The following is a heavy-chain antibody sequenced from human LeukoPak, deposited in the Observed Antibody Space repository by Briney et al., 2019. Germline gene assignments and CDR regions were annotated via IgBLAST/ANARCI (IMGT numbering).Heavy chain of an antibody. Sequence: SETLSLTCTVSGGSISSYYWSWIRQPAGKGLEWIGRIYTSGSTNYNPSLKSRVTISVDTSKNQFSLKLSSVTAADTAVYYCAVTTVTTFNAFDIWGQGTMVTVSS. D-gene: IGHD4-17*01. V-gene: IGHV4-4*07. CDR3: AVTTVTTFNAFDI. CDR2: IYTSGST. J-gene: IGHJ3*02. CDR1: GGSISSYY.